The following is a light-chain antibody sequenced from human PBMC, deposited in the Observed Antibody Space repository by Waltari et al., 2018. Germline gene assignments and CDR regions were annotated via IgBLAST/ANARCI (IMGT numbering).Light chain of an antibody. J-gene: IGKJ4*01. CDR1: QGISSY. Sequence: DIQMSQSPSSLSASVGDRVTITCRASQGISSYLNWYQQKPGKAPKLLIYYANSLASGVPSRFSGSGSGTEFTLTISSLQPEEFATYYCQQGNRLTFGGGTKVEIK. V-gene: IGKV1-39*01. CDR3: QQGNRLT. CDR2: YAN.